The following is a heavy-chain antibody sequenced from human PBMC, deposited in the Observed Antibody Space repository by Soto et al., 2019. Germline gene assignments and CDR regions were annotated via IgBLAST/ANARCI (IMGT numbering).Heavy chain of an antibody. Sequence: SVKVSCKASGYTFTSYGISWVRQAPGQGLEWMGWIIPIYGTANYAQKFQGRVTITADESTSTAYMELSSLRSEDTAVYYCARGTSGYDWFGYYYGMDVWGQGTTVTVSS. D-gene: IGHD5-12*01. CDR1: GYTFTSYG. V-gene: IGHV1-69*13. CDR3: ARGTSGYDWFGYYYGMDV. CDR2: IIPIYGTA. J-gene: IGHJ6*02.